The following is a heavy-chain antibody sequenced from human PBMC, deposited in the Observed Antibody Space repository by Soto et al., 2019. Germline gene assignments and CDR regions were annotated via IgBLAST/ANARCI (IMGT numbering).Heavy chain of an antibody. J-gene: IGHJ6*02. CDR2: ISSSSSTI. CDR1: GFTFSSYS. Sequence: EVQLVESGGGLVQPGGSLRLSCAASGFTFSSYSMNWVRQAPGKGLEWVSYISSSSSTIYYADSVKGGFTISRDNANNSQCLQITSLRAEDTAVYYCARGGYDYVGGSYRLTAKNYYYGMEVWGQGTTVTVSS. V-gene: IGHV3-48*01. CDR3: ARGGYDYVGGSYRLTAKNYYYGMEV. D-gene: IGHD3-16*02.